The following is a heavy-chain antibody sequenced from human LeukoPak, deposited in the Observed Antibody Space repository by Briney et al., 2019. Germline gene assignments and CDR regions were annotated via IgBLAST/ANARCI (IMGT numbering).Heavy chain of an antibody. CDR2: IRSDGSNK. V-gene: IGHV3-30*02. J-gene: IGHJ4*02. CDR3: AKPSPISWGFDY. D-gene: IGHD3-9*01. CDR1: GFTFSSYG. Sequence: GGSLRLSCAASGFTFSSYGMHWVRQAPGKGLEWVAFIRSDGSNKYYADSVKGRFTISRDNSKNTLYLQMNSLRAEDTAVYYCAKPSPISWGFDYWGQGTLVTVSS.